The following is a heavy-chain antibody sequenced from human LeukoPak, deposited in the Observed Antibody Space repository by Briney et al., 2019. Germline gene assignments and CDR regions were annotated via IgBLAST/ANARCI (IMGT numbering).Heavy chain of an antibody. V-gene: IGHV5-51*01. CDR1: GYSFTNYW. CDR2: IYPGDSDT. J-gene: IGHJ4*02. D-gene: IGHD3-16*01. CDR3: ARLGGVQAFDY. Sequence: GESLKISCKGSGYSFTNYWVGWVRQMPGKGLEWMGIIYPGDSDTRYGSSFQGQVTISADKSITTAYLQWSSLKASDTAMYYCARLGGVQAFDYWGQGTLVTVSS.